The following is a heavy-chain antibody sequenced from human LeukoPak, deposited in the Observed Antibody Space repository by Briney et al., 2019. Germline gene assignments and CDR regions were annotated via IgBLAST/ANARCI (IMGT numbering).Heavy chain of an antibody. V-gene: IGHV3-23*01. CDR2: ISGSGGST. CDR1: GFTFSSYA. CDR3: FSGAMVRGLFDY. Sequence: GGSLRLSCAASGFTFSSYAMSWVRQAPGKGLKWVSAISGSGGSTYYADSVKGRFTISRDNSKNTLYLQMNSLRAEDTAVYYCFSGAMVRGLFDYWGQGTLVTVSS. D-gene: IGHD3-10*01. J-gene: IGHJ4*02.